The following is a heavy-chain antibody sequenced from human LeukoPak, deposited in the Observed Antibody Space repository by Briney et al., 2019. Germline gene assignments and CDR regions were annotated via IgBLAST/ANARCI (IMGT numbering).Heavy chain of an antibody. J-gene: IGHJ4*02. CDR2: IRSKAYGGTT. Sequence: GGSLRLSCTASGFTFGDYAMSWVRRAPGKGLEWEGFIRSKAYGGTTEYAASVKGRFTISRDDSKSIAYLQMNSLKTEDTAVYYCTRAYCSSTSCQYGFDYWGQGTLVTVSS. CDR3: TRAYCSSTSCQYGFDY. CDR1: GFTFGDYA. D-gene: IGHD2-2*01. V-gene: IGHV3-49*04.